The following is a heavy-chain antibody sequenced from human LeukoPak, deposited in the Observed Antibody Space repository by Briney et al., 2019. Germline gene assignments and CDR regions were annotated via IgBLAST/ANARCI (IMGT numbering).Heavy chain of an antibody. V-gene: IGHV4-61*02. CDR3: ASTITSGFTIFGTFDY. Sequence: ASETLSLTCTVSGGSISSGSYYWSWIRQPAGKGLEWLGRIYTSGSTNYNPSLKSRVTISVDTSKNQFSLKLSSVTAADTAVYYCASTITSGFTIFGTFDYWGQGTLVSDSS. CDR2: IYTSGST. D-gene: IGHD3-3*01. J-gene: IGHJ4*02. CDR1: GGSISSGSYY.